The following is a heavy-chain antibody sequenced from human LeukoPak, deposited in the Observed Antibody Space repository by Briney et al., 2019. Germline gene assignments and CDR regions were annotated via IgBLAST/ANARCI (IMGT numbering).Heavy chain of an antibody. CDR2: MNPNSGDT. CDR1: GYTFTTKY. Sequence: ASVTDSCKASGYTFTTKYMHWVRQAPGQGLEWMGWMNPNSGDTKYAQKFQGRVTMTRDTSITTAYMELSRLRPDDTAVYYCATDQYTSSSGRFDPWGQGSLVTVSS. V-gene: IGHV1-2*02. D-gene: IGHD6-6*01. J-gene: IGHJ5*02. CDR3: ATDQYTSSSGRFDP.